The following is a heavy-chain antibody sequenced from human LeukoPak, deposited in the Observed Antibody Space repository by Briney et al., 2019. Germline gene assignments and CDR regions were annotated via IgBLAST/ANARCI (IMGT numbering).Heavy chain of an antibody. V-gene: IGHV3-30*02. CDR1: GFTFSSYA. CDR2: IRYDGSNK. J-gene: IGHJ4*02. CDR3: AKITDGELRRFDY. D-gene: IGHD1-26*01. Sequence: PGGSLRLSCAASGFTFSSYAMHWVRQAPGKGLEWVAFIRYDGSNKYYADSVKGRFTISRDNSKNTLYLQMNSLRAEDTAVYYCAKITDGELRRFDYWGQGTLVTVSS.